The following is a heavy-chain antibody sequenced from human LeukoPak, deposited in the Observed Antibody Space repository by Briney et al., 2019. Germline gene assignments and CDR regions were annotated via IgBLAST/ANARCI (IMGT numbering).Heavy chain of an antibody. CDR1: GASTSDKY. D-gene: IGHD6-19*01. CDR3: AQTTGWPGFDF. J-gene: IGHJ4*02. Sequence: PSETLSLTCSASGASTSDKYWSWIRQSPGRTQEWIGHIYNGRNTKYNPSLTSRVTISVDTSKNQFSLSLTSVTAADTAMYYCAQTTGWPGFDFWGPGALVTVSS. CDR2: IYNGRNT. V-gene: IGHV4-59*08.